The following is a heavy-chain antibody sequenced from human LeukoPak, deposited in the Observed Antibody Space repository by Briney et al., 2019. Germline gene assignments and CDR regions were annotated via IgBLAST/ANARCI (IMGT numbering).Heavy chain of an antibody. D-gene: IGHD3-22*01. Sequence: ASVKVSCKASGYTFTGYYMHWVRQAPGQGLEWMGWINPNSGNTNYAQKLQGRVTMTTDTSTSTAYMELRSLRSDDTAVYYCARGRSPTNYYDSSGMKDAFDIWGQGTMVTVSS. V-gene: IGHV1-18*04. J-gene: IGHJ3*02. CDR1: GYTFTGYY. CDR3: ARGRSPTNYYDSSGMKDAFDI. CDR2: INPNSGNT.